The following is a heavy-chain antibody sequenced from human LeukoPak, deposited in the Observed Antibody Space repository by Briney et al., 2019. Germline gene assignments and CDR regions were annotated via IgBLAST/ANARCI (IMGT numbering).Heavy chain of an antibody. Sequence: SETLSLTCTVSGGSISSYYWSWIRQPPGKGLEWIGYIYYSGSTYYNPPLKSRVTISVDTSKNQFSLKLSSVTAADTAVYYCARETQQWLGGSFDYWGQGTLVTVSS. D-gene: IGHD6-19*01. CDR2: IYYSGST. J-gene: IGHJ4*02. CDR3: ARETQQWLGGSFDY. CDR1: GGSISSYY. V-gene: IGHV4-59*12.